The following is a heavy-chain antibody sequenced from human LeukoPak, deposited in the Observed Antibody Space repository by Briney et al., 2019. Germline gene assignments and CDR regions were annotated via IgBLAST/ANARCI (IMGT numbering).Heavy chain of an antibody. Sequence: GGSLRLSCAGSGFTFNNYAMNWVRQAPGKGLEWVSGISGTGSSTYSADSVKGRFTISRDNSKSTLYLQMNTLRAEDTAVYYCAKSPYGLGTYAIAGDYWGRGTLVTVSS. J-gene: IGHJ4*02. CDR3: AKSPYGLGTYAIAGDY. CDR1: GFTFNNYA. D-gene: IGHD3-10*01. V-gene: IGHV3-23*01. CDR2: ISGTGSST.